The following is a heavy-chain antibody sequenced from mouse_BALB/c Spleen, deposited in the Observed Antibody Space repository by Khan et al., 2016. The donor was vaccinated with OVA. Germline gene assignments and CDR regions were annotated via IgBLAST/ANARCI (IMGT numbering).Heavy chain of an antibody. CDR1: GFTFSSFG. D-gene: IGHD1-1*01. V-gene: IGHV5-17*02. CDR2: ISSGSSTI. J-gene: IGHJ1*01. CDR3: ATYGWWD. Sequence: EVELVESGGGLVQPGGSRKLSCAASGFTFSSFGMHWVRQAPEKGLEWVAYISSGSSTIYYADTVTGRFTISRDNPKTTLSLQMTSLRSKDTAMYYCATYGWWDWGAGTTVTVSS.